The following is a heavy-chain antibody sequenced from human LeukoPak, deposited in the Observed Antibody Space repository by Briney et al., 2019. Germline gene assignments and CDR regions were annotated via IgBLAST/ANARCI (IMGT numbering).Heavy chain of an antibody. CDR1: GGTFSSYA. V-gene: IGHV1-69*05. CDR3: ARVRGVPADYYYYMDV. J-gene: IGHJ6*03. CDR2: IIPIFGTA. Sequence: GASVKASCKASGGTFSSYAISWVRQAPGQGLEWMGGIIPIFGTANYAQKFQGRVTITTDESTSTAYMELSSLRSEDTAVYYCARVRGVPADYYYYMDVWGQGTTVTVSS. D-gene: IGHD2-2*01.